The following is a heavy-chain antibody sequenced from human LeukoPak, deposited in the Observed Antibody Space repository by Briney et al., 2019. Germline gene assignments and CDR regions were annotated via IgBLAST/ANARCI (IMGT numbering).Heavy chain of an antibody. V-gene: IGHV3-53*01. D-gene: IGHD3-3*01. CDR1: GFTVSNNY. Sequence: GGSLRLSCAASGFTVSNNYMSWVRQAPGKGLEWVSVIYSGGSTYYADSVKGRFTISRDNSKNTLYLQMNSLRAEDTAVYYCARATIFGVVPGDYWGKGTLVTVSS. CDR3: ARATIFGVVPGDY. J-gene: IGHJ4*02. CDR2: IYSGGST.